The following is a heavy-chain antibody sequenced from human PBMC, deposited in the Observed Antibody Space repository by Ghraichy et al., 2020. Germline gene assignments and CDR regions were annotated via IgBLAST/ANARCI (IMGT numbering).Heavy chain of an antibody. Sequence: SETLSLTCAVYGGSFSGNYWTWIRQSPGKGLEWIGEINYSGSTNYSPSLKSRVTISVDVSKSHFTLKVNSVTAADTALYYCARGPPIHYSGTGGYYYFDSWGQGTLVTVSS. V-gene: IGHV4-34*01. CDR3: ARGPPIHYSGTGGYYYFDS. CDR1: GGSFSGNY. CDR2: INYSGST. J-gene: IGHJ4*02. D-gene: IGHD2-8*02.